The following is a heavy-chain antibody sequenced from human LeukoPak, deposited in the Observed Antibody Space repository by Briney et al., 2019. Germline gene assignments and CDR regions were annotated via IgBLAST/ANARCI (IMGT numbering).Heavy chain of an antibody. Sequence: SETLSLTCSVSGASMSSYYWSWIRQPAGGGLEYIGYISDTGSTNYNPSLMSRVTISVDTSKNQFSLNLKSVTAADTAVYYCARDIYSSSWTAPYYWGQGTLVTVSS. J-gene: IGHJ4*02. CDR3: ARDIYSSSWTAPYY. CDR2: ISDTGST. CDR1: GASMSSYY. V-gene: IGHV4-59*01. D-gene: IGHD6-13*01.